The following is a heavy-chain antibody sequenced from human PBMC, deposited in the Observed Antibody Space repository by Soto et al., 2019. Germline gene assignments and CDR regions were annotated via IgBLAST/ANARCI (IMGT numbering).Heavy chain of an antibody. V-gene: IGHV3-15*01. CDR2: IKSKTDGGTT. Sequence: LRLSCAASGFTFSNAWMSWVRQAPGKGLEWVGRIKSKTDGGTTDYAAPVKGRFTISRDDSKNTLYLQMNSLKTEDTAVYYCTTDPAGNWNKKYYFDYWGQGTLVTVSS. D-gene: IGHD1-1*01. CDR3: TTDPAGNWNKKYYFDY. CDR1: GFTFSNAW. J-gene: IGHJ4*02.